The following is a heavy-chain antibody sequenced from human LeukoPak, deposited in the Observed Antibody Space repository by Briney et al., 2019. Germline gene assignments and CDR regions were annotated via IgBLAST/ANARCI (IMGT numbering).Heavy chain of an antibody. V-gene: IGHV3-23*01. J-gene: IGHJ4*02. Sequence: GGSLRLSCAASGFTFSSYTMSWVRQAPGKGLEWVSAISGSGGSTYYADSVKGRFTISRDNSKNTLYLQMNSLRAEDTAVYYCAKLQITTVTTRVDYWGQGTLVTVSS. CDR2: ISGSGGST. CDR1: GFTFSSYT. CDR3: AKLQITTVTTRVDY. D-gene: IGHD4-17*01.